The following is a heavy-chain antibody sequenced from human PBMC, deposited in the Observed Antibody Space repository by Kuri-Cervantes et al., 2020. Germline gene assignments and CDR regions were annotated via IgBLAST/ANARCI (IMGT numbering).Heavy chain of an antibody. CDR2: ISSSSSTI. CDR3: ARGFELNYYDSSGFYVDS. CDR1: GFTFSSYS. J-gene: IGHJ4*02. D-gene: IGHD3-22*01. Sequence: GGSLRLSCAASGFTFSSYSMNWVRQAPGKGLEWVSYISSSSSTIYYADSVKGRFTISRDNAKNSLYLQMNSLRAEDTAVYYCARGFELNYYDSSGFYVDSWGQGTLVTVSS. V-gene: IGHV3-48*01.